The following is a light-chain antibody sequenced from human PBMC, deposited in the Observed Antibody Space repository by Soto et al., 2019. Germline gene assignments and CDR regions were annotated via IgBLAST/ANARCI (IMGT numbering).Light chain of an antibody. CDR3: QQYKSFSLT. J-gene: IGKJ4*01. Sequence: DIQMTQSPSTLSGSVGERVTITCRASQTISSWLAWYQQKPGKAPKLLIYKTSNLESGVPSRFSGSGSGTEFSLTISSLQPDDFATYYCQQYKSFSLTFGGGTKVDIK. CDR2: KTS. V-gene: IGKV1-5*03. CDR1: QTISSW.